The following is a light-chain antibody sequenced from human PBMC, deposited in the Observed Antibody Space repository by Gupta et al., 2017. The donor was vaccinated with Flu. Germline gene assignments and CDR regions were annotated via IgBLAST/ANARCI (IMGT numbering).Light chain of an antibody. CDR1: NFASKG. CDR2: DDS. J-gene: IGLJ1*01. Sequence: SHVLTQPPSVSVAPGQTAKISCGGNNFASKGVHWYQQKSGQAPVLVVYDDSDRPSGIPERFSGSISGNTATLTVTRVEAGDEADYYCQVWDRNTDHYIFGSGTKVTV. V-gene: IGLV3-21*02. CDR3: QVWDRNTDHYI.